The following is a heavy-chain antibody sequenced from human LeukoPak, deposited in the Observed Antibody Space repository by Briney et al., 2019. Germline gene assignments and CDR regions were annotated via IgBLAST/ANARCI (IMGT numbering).Heavy chain of an antibody. CDR2: ISYDGSNK. Sequence: PGGSLRLSCAASGFTFSSYAMHWVRQAPGKGLEWVAVISYDGSNKYYADSVKGRFTISRDNSKNTLYPQMNSLRAEDTAVYYCARGPRTNMVRVFDYWGQGTLVTVSS. D-gene: IGHD3-10*01. J-gene: IGHJ4*02. CDR3: ARGPRTNMVRVFDY. V-gene: IGHV3-30*04. CDR1: GFTFSSYA.